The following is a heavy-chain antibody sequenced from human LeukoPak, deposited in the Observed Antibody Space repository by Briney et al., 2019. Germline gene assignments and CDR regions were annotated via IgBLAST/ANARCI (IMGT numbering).Heavy chain of an antibody. D-gene: IGHD3-16*01. V-gene: IGHV4-4*07. CDR2: IYTSGST. Sequence: SETLSLTCTVSGGSISSYYWSWIRQPAGKGLEWIGRIYTSGSTNYNPSLKSRVTISVDTSKNQLSLKLSSVTAADTAVYYCAGGRMGAGWFDPWGQGTLVTVSS. CDR1: GGSISSYY. J-gene: IGHJ5*02. CDR3: AGGRMGAGWFDP.